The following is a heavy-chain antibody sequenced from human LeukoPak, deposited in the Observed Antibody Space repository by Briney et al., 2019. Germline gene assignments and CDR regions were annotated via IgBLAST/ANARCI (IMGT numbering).Heavy chain of an antibody. Sequence: PGGSLRLSCSASGLTFSSYGMHWVRQAPGKGLEWVAVIWYDGSNKYYADSVKGRFTISRDNSRNTLYLQMNSLRAEDTAVYYCAREPPPMIVVWGFDYWGQGTLVTVSS. CDR1: GLTFSSYG. J-gene: IGHJ4*02. V-gene: IGHV3-33*01. D-gene: IGHD3-22*01. CDR2: IWYDGSNK. CDR3: AREPPPMIVVWGFDY.